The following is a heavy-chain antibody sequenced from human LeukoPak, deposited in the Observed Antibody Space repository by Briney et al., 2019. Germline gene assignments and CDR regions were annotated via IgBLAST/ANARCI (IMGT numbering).Heavy chain of an antibody. V-gene: IGHV4-39*01. CDR1: GGSISSSDYY. Sequence: PSETLSLTCTVSGGSISSSDYYWGWIRQPPGKGLEWIGSIYYGGSTYSNPSLKSRVTISVDTSKNQFSLKLTSVTAADTAVFFCARHAHSGDFYTTSYYYYYMDVWGKGTTVTVSS. D-gene: IGHD3-10*01. CDR2: IYYGGST. CDR3: ARHAHSGDFYTTSYYYYYMDV. J-gene: IGHJ6*03.